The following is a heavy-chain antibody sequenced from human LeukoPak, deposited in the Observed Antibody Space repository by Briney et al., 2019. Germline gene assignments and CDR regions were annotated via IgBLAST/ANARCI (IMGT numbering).Heavy chain of an antibody. V-gene: IGHV4-34*01. CDR2: INHSGST. Sequence: SETLSLTCTVSGGSISSYYWSWIRQPPGKGLEWIGEINHSGSTNYNPSLKSRVTISVDTSKNQFSLKLSSVTAADTAVYYCARLYYYDSSGYYNTPDFDYWGQGTLVTVSS. D-gene: IGHD3-22*01. J-gene: IGHJ4*02. CDR3: ARLYYYDSSGYYNTPDFDY. CDR1: GGSISSYY.